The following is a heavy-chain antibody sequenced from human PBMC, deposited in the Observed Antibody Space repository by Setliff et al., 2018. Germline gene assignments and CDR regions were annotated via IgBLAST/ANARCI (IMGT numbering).Heavy chain of an antibody. CDR2: IKSKTDGGSI. D-gene: IGHD2-2*01. J-gene: IGHJ3*02. Sequence: GGSLRLSCAVSGFTFSYAWMHWVRQAPGKRLEWVGRIKSKTDGGSIDYAAPVKDRFTISRDDSKATLYLYMDSLKTEDTAVYYCTTDRAGCYGTTCFNAFEIWGHGTMVTVSS. CDR1: GFTFSYAW. CDR3: TTDRAGCYGTTCFNAFEI. V-gene: IGHV3-15*07.